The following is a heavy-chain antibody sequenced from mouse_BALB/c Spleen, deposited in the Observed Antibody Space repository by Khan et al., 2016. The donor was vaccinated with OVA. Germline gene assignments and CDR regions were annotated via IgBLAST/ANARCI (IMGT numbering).Heavy chain of an antibody. D-gene: IGHD2-1*01. J-gene: IGHJ4*01. Sequence: QVQLKESGPELVKPGASVKMSCKTSGYTFTDYDIRWVKQRTGQGLEWIGEIYPGSGRTYYNEKFKGKATLTEDKSSNTAYMQLSSLTSEDSAVYFCAKIFYGNSYAMDYWGQGTAVTVSS. CDR2: IYPGSGRT. V-gene: IGHV1-77*01. CDR1: GYTFTDYD. CDR3: AKIFYGNSYAMDY.